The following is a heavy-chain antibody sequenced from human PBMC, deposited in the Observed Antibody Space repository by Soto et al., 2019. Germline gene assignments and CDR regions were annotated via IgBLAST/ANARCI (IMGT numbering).Heavy chain of an antibody. Sequence: SETLSLTCTVSGGSISSYYWSWIRQPPGKGLEWIGYIYYSGSTNYNPSLKSRVTISVDTSKNQFSLKLSSVTAADTAVYYCARSGTTVWFASWGQGTLVTVSA. D-gene: IGHD1-7*01. CDR3: ARSGTTVWFAS. CDR1: GGSISSYY. V-gene: IGHV4-59*01. J-gene: IGHJ5*01. CDR2: IYYSGST.